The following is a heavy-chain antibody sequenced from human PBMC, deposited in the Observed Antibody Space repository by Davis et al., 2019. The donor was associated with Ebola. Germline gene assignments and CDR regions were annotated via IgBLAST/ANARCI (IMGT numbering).Heavy chain of an antibody. J-gene: IGHJ5*02. D-gene: IGHD3-22*01. CDR3: TRHGYYDSSGYLLPFNWFDP. CDR2: IRSKANSYAT. Sequence: PGGSLRLSCAASGFTFSGSAMHWVRQASGKGLEWVGRIRSKANSYATAYAASVKGRFTISRDDSKNTAYLQMNSLKTEDTAVYYCTRHGYYDSSGYLLPFNWFDPWGQGTLVTVSS. CDR1: GFTFSGSA. V-gene: IGHV3-73*01.